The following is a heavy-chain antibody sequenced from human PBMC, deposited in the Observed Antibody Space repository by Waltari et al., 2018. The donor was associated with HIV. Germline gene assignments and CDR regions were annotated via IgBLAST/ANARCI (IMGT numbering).Heavy chain of an antibody. V-gene: IGHV4-39*01. CDR1: GGSISSSSFF. J-gene: IGHJ4*02. CDR3: ARQPSAWDI. CDR2: VYYTGNT. D-gene: IGHD1-26*01. Sequence: QLQESGPGLVKPSATLSLTCTVSGGSISSSSFFWGWIRQTPGKGLEWIGSVYYTGNTFYNQSLKSRVNVFIDTANNQFSLRLTSVTAADAGVYYCARQPSAWDIWGQGILVTVSS.